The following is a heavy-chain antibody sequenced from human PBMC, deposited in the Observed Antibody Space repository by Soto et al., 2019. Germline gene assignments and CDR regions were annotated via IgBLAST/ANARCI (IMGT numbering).Heavy chain of an antibody. CDR2: ISTRGSDI. D-gene: IGHD3-16*01. CDR3: ATPYYFNH. Sequence: PGGSLRLSCAASGFTFSDHYMSWIRQTPEEGLEWVSYISTRGSDIYYADSVKGRFTISRDNARNSLYLQIDSLGVEDTAVYYCATPYYFNHWGPGTLVTVSS. V-gene: IGHV3-11*04. J-gene: IGHJ1*01. CDR1: GFTFSDHY.